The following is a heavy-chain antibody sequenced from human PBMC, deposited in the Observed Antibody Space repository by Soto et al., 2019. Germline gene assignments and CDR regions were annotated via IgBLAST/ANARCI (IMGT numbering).Heavy chain of an antibody. Sequence: GGSLRLSCAASGFTFSSYAMSWVRQAPGKGLEWVSAISGSGGSTYYADSVKGRFTISRDNSKSTLYLQMNSLRAEDTAVYYCAKDPAGDSSGYYPNWFDPWGQGTLVTVSS. CDR2: ISGSGGST. CDR1: GFTFSSYA. J-gene: IGHJ5*02. CDR3: AKDPAGDSSGYYPNWFDP. D-gene: IGHD3-22*01. V-gene: IGHV3-23*01.